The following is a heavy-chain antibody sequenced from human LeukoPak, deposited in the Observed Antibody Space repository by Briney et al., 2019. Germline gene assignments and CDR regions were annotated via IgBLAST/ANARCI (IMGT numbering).Heavy chain of an antibody. V-gene: IGHV3-21*01. CDR2: ISSSSSYM. Sequence: GGSLRLSCAASGFTFTSYGMNWVRQAPGKGLEWVSSISSSSSYMYYADSVKGRFTISRDNAKNSLYLQMNTLRAEDTAVYYCAGYCSGGTCYRAYGMDVWGQGTTVTVSS. CDR3: AGYCSGGTCYRAYGMDV. CDR1: GFTFTSYG. D-gene: IGHD2-15*01. J-gene: IGHJ6*02.